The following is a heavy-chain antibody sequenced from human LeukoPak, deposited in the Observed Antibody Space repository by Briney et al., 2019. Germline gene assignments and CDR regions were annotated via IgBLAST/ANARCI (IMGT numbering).Heavy chain of an antibody. V-gene: IGHV3-9*01. CDR1: GFTFDDYA. CDR2: ISWNSGSI. D-gene: IGHD2-2*01. Sequence: GGSLRLSCAASGFTFDDYAMHWVRQAPGKGQEWVSGISWNSGSIGYADSVKGRFTISRDNAKNSLYLQMNSLRAEDTALYYCAKGLSSTSRVGYYYYYGMDVWGQGTTVTVSS. CDR3: AKGLSSTSRVGYYYYYGMDV. J-gene: IGHJ6*02.